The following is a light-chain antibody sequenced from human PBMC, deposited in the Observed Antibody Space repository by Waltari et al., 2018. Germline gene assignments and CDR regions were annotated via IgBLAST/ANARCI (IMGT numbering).Light chain of an antibody. V-gene: IGLV1-40*01. CDR3: QSYDTSLSVV. Sequence: QSVLTHPPSVSGAPGQRVPISCTGSGSNIGAGSDFHCYQPLPRAAPKLLIYGSSTRPLGVPDRFFGSTSGTSAPLAITGLQAEDEADYYCQSYDTSLSVVFGGGTKLTVL. J-gene: IGLJ3*02. CDR1: GSNIGAGSD. CDR2: GSS.